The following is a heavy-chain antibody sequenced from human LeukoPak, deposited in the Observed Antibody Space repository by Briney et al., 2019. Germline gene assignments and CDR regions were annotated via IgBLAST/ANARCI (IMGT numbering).Heavy chain of an antibody. CDR1: GGSFSGYY. V-gene: IGHV4-34*01. J-gene: IGHJ4*02. CDR3: ARLGYCSGGSCYPIDY. Sequence: PETLSLTCAVYGGSFSGYYWSWIRQPPGKGLEWIGEINHSGSTNYNPSLKSRVTISVDTSKNQLSLKLSSVTAADTAVYYCARLGYCSGGSCYPIDYWGQGTLVTVSS. CDR2: INHSGST. D-gene: IGHD2-15*01.